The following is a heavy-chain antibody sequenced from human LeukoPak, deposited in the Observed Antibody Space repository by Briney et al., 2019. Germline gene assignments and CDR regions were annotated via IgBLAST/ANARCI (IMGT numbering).Heavy chain of an antibody. V-gene: IGHV4-34*01. CDR2: INHSGST. J-gene: IGHJ4*02. CDR1: GGSFSGYY. CDR3: ARGGRPRGLPI. Sequence: PSETLSLTCAVYGGSFSGYYWSWIRQPPGKGLEWIGEINHSGSTNYNPSLKSRVTISVDTSKNQFSLKLSSVTAADTAVYYCARGGRPRGLPIWGQGTLVTVSS. D-gene: IGHD4-11*01.